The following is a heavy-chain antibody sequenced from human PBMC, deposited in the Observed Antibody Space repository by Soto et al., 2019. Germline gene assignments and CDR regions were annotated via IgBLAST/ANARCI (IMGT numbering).Heavy chain of an antibody. J-gene: IGHJ4*02. CDR1: GFTFTSYS. D-gene: IGHD6-19*01. CDR2: ISSSSDYI. CDR3: ARGRSAWYAPFDY. Sequence: PGGSLRLSCAASGFTFTSYSLNWVRQAPGKGLEWVSSISSSSDYIYHADSVKGRFTISRDNAKNSMYLQMNSLRAEDTAVYYCARGRSAWYAPFDYWGQGTLVTVSS. V-gene: IGHV3-21*01.